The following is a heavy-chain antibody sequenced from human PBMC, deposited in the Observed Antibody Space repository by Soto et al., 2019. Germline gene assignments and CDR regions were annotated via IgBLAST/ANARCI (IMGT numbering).Heavy chain of an antibody. CDR3: ARDLGYYASDGYFDY. J-gene: IGHJ4*02. CDR2: ISSSGNII. D-gene: IGHD3-22*01. V-gene: IGHV3-11*01. CDR1: GFTFSDYY. Sequence: GGSLRLSCAGSGFTFSDYYMSWIRQAPGKWLEWVSYISSSGNIIYYADSVKGRFTISRDNAKNPLYLQMNSLRAEDTAVYYCARDLGYYASDGYFDYWGQGXLVTVSS.